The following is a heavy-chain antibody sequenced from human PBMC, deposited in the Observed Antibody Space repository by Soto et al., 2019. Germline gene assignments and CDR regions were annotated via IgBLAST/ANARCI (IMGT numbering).Heavy chain of an antibody. D-gene: IGHD3-3*01. CDR1: GYPINSGYY. V-gene: IGHV4-38-2*02. Sequence: LSLTCAVSGYPINSGYYWGWIRQPPGKGLEWIGSVFHSGTTYSNPSLKTRLTISVDTSKNEISLDLNAVTAADTAVYYCVRDFGDLQDFWSGPDQWGQGVPVTVSS. J-gene: IGHJ5*02. CDR2: VFHSGTT. CDR3: VRDFGDLQDFWSGPDQ.